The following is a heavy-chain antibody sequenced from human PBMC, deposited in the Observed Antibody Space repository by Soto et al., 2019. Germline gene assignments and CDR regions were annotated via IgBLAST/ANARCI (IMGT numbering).Heavy chain of an antibody. CDR2: IIPIFGTA. CDR1: GGTFSSYA. Sequence: QVQLVQSGAEVKKPGSSVKVSCKAPGGTFSSYATSWVRQAPGQGLEWMGGIIPIFGTANYAQKFQGRVTITADESTSTAYMELSSLRSEDTAVYYCARSYSSSWYAEYFQHWGQGTLVTVSS. CDR3: ARSYSSSWYAEYFQH. V-gene: IGHV1-69*01. J-gene: IGHJ1*01. D-gene: IGHD6-13*01.